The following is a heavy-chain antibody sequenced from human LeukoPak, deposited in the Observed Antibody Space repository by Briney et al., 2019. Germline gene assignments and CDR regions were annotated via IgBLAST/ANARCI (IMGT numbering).Heavy chain of an antibody. D-gene: IGHD3-22*01. V-gene: IGHV1-18*01. CDR1: GYTFTSYG. CDR3: ARDTPYYYDTAGGAFDI. CDR2: ISAYNGNT. Sequence: ASVKVSCKASGYTFTSYGISWVRQAPGQGLEWKGWISAYNGNTNYAQKLQGRVTMTTDTSTSTAYMELRSLRSDDTAVYYCARDTPYYYDTAGGAFDIWGQGTMVTVSS. J-gene: IGHJ3*02.